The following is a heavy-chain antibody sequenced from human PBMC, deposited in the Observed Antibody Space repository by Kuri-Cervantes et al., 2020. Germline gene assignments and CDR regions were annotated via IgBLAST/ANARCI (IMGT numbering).Heavy chain of an antibody. CDR3: ARARGYKIEFDH. V-gene: IGHV1-18*01. CDR2: ISTYNGDT. CDR1: GYTFTSYG. J-gene: IGHJ4*02. Sequence: ASVKVSCKASGYTFTSYGISWARQAPGQGLEWMGWISTYNGDTNYAQKLQGRVTMTTDTSTSTAYMELRSLRSDDTAVYYCARARGYKIEFDHWGQGTLVTVSS. D-gene: IGHD5-18*01.